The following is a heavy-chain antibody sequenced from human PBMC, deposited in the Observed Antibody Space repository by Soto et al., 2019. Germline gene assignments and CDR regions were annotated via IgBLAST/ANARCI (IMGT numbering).Heavy chain of an antibody. CDR3: ATLPPRIVVTVLPMPS. J-gene: IGHJ1*01. CDR2: VYHTGTT. D-gene: IGHD2-15*01. V-gene: IGHV4-34*08. CDR1: GFTFSAYW. Sequence: LRLSCAASGFTFSAYWMSWVRQAPGKGLEWIGEVYHTGTTKYNPSLKNRVTISVDKSNNQFSLDLKSVTAADTAVYYCATLPPRIVVTVLPMPSWGQGTLVTVSS.